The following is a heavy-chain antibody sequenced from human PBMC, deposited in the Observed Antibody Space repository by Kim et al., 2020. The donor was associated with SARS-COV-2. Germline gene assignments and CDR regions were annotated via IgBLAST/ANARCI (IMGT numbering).Heavy chain of an antibody. J-gene: IGHJ4*02. Sequence: YYADAVKGRFTISRDNSKNTLYLQMNSLRDEDTAVYYCEKYTTGYFSFDYWGQGTLVTVSS. D-gene: IGHD3-9*01. V-gene: IGHV3-23*01. CDR3: EKYTTGYFSFDY.